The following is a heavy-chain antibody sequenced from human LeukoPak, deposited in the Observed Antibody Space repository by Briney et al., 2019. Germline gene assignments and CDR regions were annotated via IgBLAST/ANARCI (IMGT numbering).Heavy chain of an antibody. V-gene: IGHV3-23*01. Sequence: GGSLRLSCAASGFTFSSYAMSWVRQAPGKGLEWVSAISGSGGSTYYADSVTGRCTISRDNSKNTLYLQMNSLRAEDTAVYYCAKVRIPLLWFGEAFDYWGQGTLVTVSS. CDR3: AKVRIPLLWFGEAFDY. CDR2: ISGSGGST. J-gene: IGHJ4*02. CDR1: GFTFSSYA. D-gene: IGHD3-10*01.